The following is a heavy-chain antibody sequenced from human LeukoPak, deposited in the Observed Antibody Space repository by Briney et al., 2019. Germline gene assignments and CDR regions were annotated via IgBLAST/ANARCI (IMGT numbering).Heavy chain of an antibody. J-gene: IGHJ1*01. V-gene: IGHV3-7*01. Sequence: QPGGSLRLSCAASGFTFSSYWMSWVRQAPGKGLEWVANIKQDGSEKYYVDSVKGRFTISRDNAKNSLHLQMNSLRAEDTAVYYCARGLNYYYDSSGYPPPEYFQHWGQGTLVTVSS. CDR2: IKQDGSEK. D-gene: IGHD3-22*01. CDR3: ARGLNYYYDSSGYPPPEYFQH. CDR1: GFTFSSYW.